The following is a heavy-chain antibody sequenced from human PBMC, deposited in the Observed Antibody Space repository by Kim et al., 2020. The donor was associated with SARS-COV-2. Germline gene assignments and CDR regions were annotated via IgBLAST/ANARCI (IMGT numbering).Heavy chain of an antibody. D-gene: IGHD6-6*01. CDR3: ARDKEYSSSLHLFDY. V-gene: IGHV6-1*01. Sequence: VSVKSRITINPDTSKNQFSLQLNSVTPEDTAVYYCARDKEYSSSLHLFDYWGQGTLVTVSS. J-gene: IGHJ4*02.